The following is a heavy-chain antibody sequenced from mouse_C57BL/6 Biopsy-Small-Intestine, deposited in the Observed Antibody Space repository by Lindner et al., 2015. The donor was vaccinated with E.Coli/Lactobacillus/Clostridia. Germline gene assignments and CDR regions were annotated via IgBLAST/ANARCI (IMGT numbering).Heavy chain of an antibody. V-gene: IGHV1S46*01. CDR3: ARETGRDVFDI. CDR2: MKPYNGKT. CDR1: GYTFTTSE. J-gene: IGHJ3*01. Sequence: SVKVSCKASGYTFTTSEIYWVRQATGKGLEWMGRMKPYNGKTAYAQNFQGRITMTRNTSIDTAYMELSSLRSEDTAVYYCARETGRDVFDIWGQGTMVTVSS.